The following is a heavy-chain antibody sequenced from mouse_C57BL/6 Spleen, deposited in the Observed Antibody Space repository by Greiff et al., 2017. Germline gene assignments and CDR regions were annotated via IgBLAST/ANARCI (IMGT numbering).Heavy chain of an antibody. V-gene: IGHV1-69*01. J-gene: IGHJ3*01. D-gene: IGHD2-5*01. CDR1: GYTFTSYW. CDR3: AAKDPYYSNPWFAY. CDR2: LDPSDSYT. Sequence: QVQLQQPGAELVMPGASVKLSCKASGYTFTSYWMHWVKQRPGHGLEWIGELDPSDSYTNYNQKFKGKSTLTVDKSSSTAYMQLSSLTSEDSAVYYCAAKDPYYSNPWFAYWGQGTLVTVSA.